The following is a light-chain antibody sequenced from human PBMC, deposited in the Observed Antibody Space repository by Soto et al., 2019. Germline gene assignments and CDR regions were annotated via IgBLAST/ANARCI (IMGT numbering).Light chain of an antibody. CDR1: QSVSSSY. V-gene: IGKV3-20*01. J-gene: IGKJ1*01. CDR3: QQYDSSSNT. Sequence: EIVLTQSPGTLSLSPGERATLSCRASQSVSSSYLAWYQQKPGQAPRLLIYGASSRATGIPDRFSGSGSGTDFTLTISRLEPEDFAVYYCQQYDSSSNTFGQGTKVEIK. CDR2: GAS.